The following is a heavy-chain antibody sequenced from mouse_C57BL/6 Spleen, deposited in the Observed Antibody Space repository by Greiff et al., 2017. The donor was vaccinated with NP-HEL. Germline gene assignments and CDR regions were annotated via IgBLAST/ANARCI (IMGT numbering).Heavy chain of an antibody. J-gene: IGHJ1*03. D-gene: IGHD4-1*02. CDR2: IYPGDGDT. CDR3: ARAPTGTGYFDV. Sequence: QVQLKESGPELVKPGASVKISCKASGYAFSSSWMNWVKQRPGKGLEWIGRIYPGDGDTNYNGKFKGKATLTADKSSSTAYMQLSSLTSEDSAVYFCARAPTGTGYFDVWGTGTTVTVSS. CDR1: GYAFSSSW. V-gene: IGHV1-82*01.